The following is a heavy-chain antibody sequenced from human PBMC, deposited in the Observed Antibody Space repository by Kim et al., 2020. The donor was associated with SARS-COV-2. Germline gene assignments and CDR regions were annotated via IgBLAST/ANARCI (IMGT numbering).Heavy chain of an antibody. Sequence: GGSLRLSCAASGFSFDDYAMHWVRQGPGKGLEWVCLISGNGDATYYTDSVKGRFTISRDNSKNSLYLQMNSLTTEDTAFYYCAKKRSSQYSSGSDFDYWGQGALVTVSS. CDR3: AKKRSSQYSSGSDFDY. V-gene: IGHV3-43*02. CDR1: GFSFDDYA. D-gene: IGHD5-18*01. CDR2: ISGNGDAT. J-gene: IGHJ4*02.